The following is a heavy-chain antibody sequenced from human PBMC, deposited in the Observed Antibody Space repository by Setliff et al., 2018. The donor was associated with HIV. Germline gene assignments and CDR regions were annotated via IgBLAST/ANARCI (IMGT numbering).Heavy chain of an antibody. CDR3: ARGGVYYYDSSGWSMDY. J-gene: IGHJ4*02. CDR1: GGTFSSYA. CDR2: IIPVFGTT. Sequence: SLKVSCKASGGTFSSYAISWVRQAPGQGLDWMGGIIPVFGTTNYAQKFQGRVTITADESTSTAYMELSSLRSEDTAVYYCARGGVYYYDSSGWSMDYWGQGTLVTVSS. V-gene: IGHV1-69*13. D-gene: IGHD3-22*01.